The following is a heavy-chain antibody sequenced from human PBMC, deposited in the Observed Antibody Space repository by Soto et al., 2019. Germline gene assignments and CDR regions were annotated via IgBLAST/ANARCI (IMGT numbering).Heavy chain of an antibody. CDR3: ASLPPTTDHFDD. Sequence: SETLSLTCAVYGGSFFNDEWTWIRQPPGKGLEWIGEIKHREVRNSETTYYNPSLQSRVTISVDTSKNQFSLKLTSVTAADTAVYYCASLPPTTDHFDDWGQGTLVTVSS. V-gene: IGHV4-34*01. D-gene: IGHD1-26*01. CDR2: IKHREVRNSETT. CDR1: GGSFFNDE. J-gene: IGHJ4*02.